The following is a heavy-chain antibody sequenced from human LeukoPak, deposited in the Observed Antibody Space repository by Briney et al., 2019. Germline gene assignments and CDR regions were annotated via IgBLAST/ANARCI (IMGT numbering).Heavy chain of an antibody. Sequence: EASVKVSCKASGYTFTSYGISWVRQAPGQGLEWMGWISAYNGNTNYAQKLQGRVTMTTDTSTSTAYMELRSLRSDDTAVYYCARVFTMIVVDPSWFDYWGQGTLVTVSS. CDR2: ISAYNGNT. J-gene: IGHJ4*02. CDR3: ARVFTMIVVDPSWFDY. CDR1: GYTFTSYG. V-gene: IGHV1-18*01. D-gene: IGHD3-22*01.